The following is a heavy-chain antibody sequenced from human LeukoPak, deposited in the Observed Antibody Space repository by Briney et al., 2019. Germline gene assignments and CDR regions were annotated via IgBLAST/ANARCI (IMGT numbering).Heavy chain of an antibody. J-gene: IGHJ4*02. Sequence: GGSLRLSCAASGFTSSSYGMHWVRQAPGKGLEWVAVISYDGSNKYYADSVKGRFTISRDNSKNTLYLQMNSLRAEDTAVYYCAKDREEYSSSPAWDYWGQGTLVTVSS. CDR3: AKDREEYSSSPAWDY. D-gene: IGHD6-6*01. V-gene: IGHV3-30*18. CDR2: ISYDGSNK. CDR1: GFTSSSYG.